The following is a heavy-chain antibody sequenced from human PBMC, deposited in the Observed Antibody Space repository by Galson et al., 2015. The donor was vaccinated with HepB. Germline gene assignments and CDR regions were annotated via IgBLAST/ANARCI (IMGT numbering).Heavy chain of an antibody. CDR1: GYTFTSYY. J-gene: IGHJ6*02. D-gene: IGHD2-2*01. CDR2: INPSGGST. Sequence: SVKVSCKASGYTFTSYYMHWVRQAPGQGLEWMGIINPSGGSTSYAQKFQGRVTMTRDTSTSTVYMELSSLRSEDTAVYYCARDGVYCSSTSCYAPGGPYGMDVWGQGTTVTVSS. V-gene: IGHV1-46*01. CDR3: ARDGVYCSSTSCYAPGGPYGMDV.